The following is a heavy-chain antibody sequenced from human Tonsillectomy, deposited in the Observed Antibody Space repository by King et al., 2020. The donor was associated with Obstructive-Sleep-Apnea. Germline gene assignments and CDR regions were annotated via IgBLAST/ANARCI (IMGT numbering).Heavy chain of an antibody. CDR1: GYTFTTYS. J-gene: IGHJ6*02. V-gene: IGHV1-46*03. CDR2: IDPRGGDT. D-gene: IGHD2-15*01. CDR3: ASRGSRDPDYYGLDV. Sequence: VQLVESGPEVKKPGASVKVSCKASGYTFTTYSLHWVRQAPGLGPEWVGMIDPRGGDTTYAQNFQGRLTMTRDTSTNTFYVDLSNLRSEDTAVFYCASRGSRDPDYYGLDVWGLGTTVTVSS.